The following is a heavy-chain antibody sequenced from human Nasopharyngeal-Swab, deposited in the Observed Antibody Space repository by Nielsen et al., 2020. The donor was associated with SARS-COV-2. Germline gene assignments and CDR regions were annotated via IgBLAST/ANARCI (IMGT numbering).Heavy chain of an antibody. CDR2: ISGSGGST. CDR3: AKSPVGPMVRGVIGAFDI. J-gene: IGHJ3*02. CDR1: GFTFSSYA. Sequence: GESLKISCAASGFTFSSYAMSWVRQAPGKGLEWVSAISGSGGSTHYADSVKGRFTISRDNAKNSLYLQMNSLRAEDTALYYCAKSPVGPMVRGVIGAFDIWGQGTMVTVSS. V-gene: IGHV3-23*01. D-gene: IGHD3-10*01.